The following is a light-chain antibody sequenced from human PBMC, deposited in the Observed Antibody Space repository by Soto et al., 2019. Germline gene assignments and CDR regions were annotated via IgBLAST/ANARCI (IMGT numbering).Light chain of an antibody. V-gene: IGKV3D-20*02. CDR2: DAS. Sequence: EIVLTQSPGTLSLSPGERATLSCRASQSVSSTYLAWYQQKPGQAPRLLLYDASNRATDIPARFSGSGSGTDFTLTTRSLEPEDIAVYYCKQRSNWRVTFGGGTKVDIK. CDR1: QSVSSTY. CDR3: KQRSNWRVT. J-gene: IGKJ4*01.